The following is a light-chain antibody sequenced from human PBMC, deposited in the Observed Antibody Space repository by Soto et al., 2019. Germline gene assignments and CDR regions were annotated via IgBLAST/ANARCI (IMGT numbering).Light chain of an antibody. CDR1: QTVSRSA. J-gene: IGKJ1*01. V-gene: IGKV3-20*01. Sequence: EIVSTQSPGTLSLSPGERATLSCRASQTVSRSALAWYQQKPGQTPRLLIYGASNRATGIPDRFSGSGSGTDFTLTISRLEPEDFAVYYCQQYGSSGTVGQGTKV. CDR2: GAS. CDR3: QQYGSSGT.